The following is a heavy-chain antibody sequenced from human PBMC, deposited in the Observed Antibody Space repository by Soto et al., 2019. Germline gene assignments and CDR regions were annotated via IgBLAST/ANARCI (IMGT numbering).Heavy chain of an antibody. CDR2: MNPGSGDT. D-gene: IGHD6-6*01. CDR3: ARGPRIAARRSRVVGY. CDR1: GYTSTNND. J-gene: IGHJ4*02. Sequence: ASVKVSCKASGYTSTNNDVSWVRQATGQGLEWMGWMNPGSGDTGYAQKFQGRVTMTRDISIATAYMELSRLRSDDTAVYYCARGPRIAARRSRVVGYWGQGTLVTVSS. V-gene: IGHV1-8*01.